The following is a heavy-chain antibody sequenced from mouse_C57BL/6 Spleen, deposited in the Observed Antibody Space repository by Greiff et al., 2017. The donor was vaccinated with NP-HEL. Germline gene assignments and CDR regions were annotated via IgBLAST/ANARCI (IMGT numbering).Heavy chain of an antibody. J-gene: IGHJ4*01. D-gene: IGHD2-3*01. V-gene: IGHV1-50*01. CDR1: GYTFTSYW. CDR2: IDPSDSYT. CDR3: AIIYDGYYKGAMDY. Sequence: QVQLQQPGAELVKPGASVKLSCKASGYTFTSYWMQWVNQRPGQGLEWIGEIDPSDSYTNYNQKFKGKATLTVDTSSSTAYMQLSSLTSEDSAVYYCAIIYDGYYKGAMDYWGQGTSVTVSS.